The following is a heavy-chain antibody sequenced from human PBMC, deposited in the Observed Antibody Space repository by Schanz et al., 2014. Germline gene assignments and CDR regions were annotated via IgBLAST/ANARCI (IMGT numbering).Heavy chain of an antibody. Sequence: EVQLVESGGDLVQPGGSLRLSCAASGFTFSSYAMSWVRQAPGKGLEWVSSISSGGGSTYYADSVKGRFTISRDNSKNTLYLQMNSLRAEDTAVYYCARDRRNADLDYWGQGTLVTVSS. J-gene: IGHJ4*02. CDR2: ISSGGGST. D-gene: IGHD1-1*01. V-gene: IGHV3-23*04. CDR1: GFTFSSYA. CDR3: ARDRRNADLDY.